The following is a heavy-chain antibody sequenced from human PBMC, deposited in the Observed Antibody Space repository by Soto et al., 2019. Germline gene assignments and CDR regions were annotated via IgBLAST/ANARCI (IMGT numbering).Heavy chain of an antibody. J-gene: IGHJ4*02. CDR1: GGSISGSSYY. Sequence: PSETLSLTCTVSGGSISGSSYYWGWIRQPPGKGLEWIGSIYYSGSTYYNPSLKSRVTISVDTSKNQFSLKLSSVTAADTAVYYCARGGYSYGLFDYWGQGTLVTVSS. V-gene: IGHV4-39*07. CDR3: ARGGYSYGLFDY. CDR2: IYYSGST. D-gene: IGHD5-18*01.